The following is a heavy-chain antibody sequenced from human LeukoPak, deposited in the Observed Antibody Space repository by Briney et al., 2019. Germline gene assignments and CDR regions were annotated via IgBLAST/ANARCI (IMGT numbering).Heavy chain of an antibody. CDR2: ISGSGGST. Sequence: GGSLRLSCAAYGFTFSSYAMSWVRQAPGKGLEWVSGISGSGGSTYYADSVKGRFTISRDNSKNTLYLQMNSLRAEDTAVYYCAKDVAPRVRCMISWGQGTLVTVSS. CDR3: AKDVAPRVRCMIS. J-gene: IGHJ5*02. V-gene: IGHV3-23*01. D-gene: IGHD2-8*01. CDR1: GFTFSSYA.